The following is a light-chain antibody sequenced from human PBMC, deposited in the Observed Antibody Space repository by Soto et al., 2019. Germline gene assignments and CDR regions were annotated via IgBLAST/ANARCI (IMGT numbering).Light chain of an antibody. V-gene: IGKV3-15*01. CDR2: IAS. Sequence: EIVMTQSPAALSVSPGERVTLSCRASQSISFNLAWYQQKPGQAPRLLIYIASTRAAGIPARFSGSGSGTEFTLTISSLQSEDSAIYYCQQCNNWPSWTFGQGTKVDIK. CDR1: QSISFN. CDR3: QQCNNWPSWT. J-gene: IGKJ1*01.